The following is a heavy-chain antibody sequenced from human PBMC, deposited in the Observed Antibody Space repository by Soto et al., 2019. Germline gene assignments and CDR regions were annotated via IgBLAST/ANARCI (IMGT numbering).Heavy chain of an antibody. CDR3: ARHFGSWVREIDF. CDR1: GGSFSGYY. Sequence: SETLSLTCAVYGGSFSGYYWSWIRQPPGKGLEWIGKINHSGSTNYNPSFKSRVTISVDTSKNQFSLRLSSVTAADTAVYYCARHFGSWVREIDFWGRGTLVTVSS. J-gene: IGHJ4*02. D-gene: IGHD3-16*01. CDR2: INHSGST. V-gene: IGHV4-34*01.